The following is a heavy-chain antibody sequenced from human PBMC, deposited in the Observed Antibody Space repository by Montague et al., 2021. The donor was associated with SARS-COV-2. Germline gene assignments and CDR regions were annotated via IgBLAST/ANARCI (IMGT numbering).Heavy chain of an antibody. CDR3: ARESGSGSYYDYFDY. V-gene: IGHV3-11*01. CDR1: GFTFSDYY. J-gene: IGHJ4*02. D-gene: IGHD1-26*01. Sequence: SLRLSCAASGFTFSDYYMSWIRQAPGKGLEWVSYISSSGSTIYYADSVKGRFTISRDNVKNSLYLQMNSLRAEDTAIYYCARESGSGSYYDYFDYWGQGTLVTVSS. CDR2: ISSSGSTI.